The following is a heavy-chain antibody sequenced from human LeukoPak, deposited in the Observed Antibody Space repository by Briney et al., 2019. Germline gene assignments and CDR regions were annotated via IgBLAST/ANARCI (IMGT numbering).Heavy chain of an antibody. J-gene: IGHJ4*02. D-gene: IGHD6-13*01. V-gene: IGHV1-69*05. CDR1: GGTFSSYA. CDR3: ASSYGYSSSWYNYFDY. Sequence: GASVKVSCKASGGTFSSYAISWVRQAPGQGLEWMGGIIPIFGTANYAQKFQGRVTITTDESTSTAYMELSSLRSEDTAVYYCASSYGYSSSWYNYFDYWGQGTLVTVSS. CDR2: IIPIFGTA.